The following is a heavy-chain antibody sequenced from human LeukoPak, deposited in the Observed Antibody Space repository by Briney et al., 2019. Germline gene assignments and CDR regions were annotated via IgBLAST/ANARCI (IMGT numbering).Heavy chain of an antibody. J-gene: IGHJ4*02. CDR3: ARTIVRITMIVVFDY. Sequence: PGRSLRLSCAASGFTFSSYAMHWVRQAPGKGLEWVAVISYDGSNKYYADSVKGRLTISRDNSKNTLYLQMNSLGAEDTAVYYCARTIVRITMIVVFDYWGQGTLVTVSS. CDR2: ISYDGSNK. CDR1: GFTFSSYA. D-gene: IGHD3-22*01. V-gene: IGHV3-30-3*01.